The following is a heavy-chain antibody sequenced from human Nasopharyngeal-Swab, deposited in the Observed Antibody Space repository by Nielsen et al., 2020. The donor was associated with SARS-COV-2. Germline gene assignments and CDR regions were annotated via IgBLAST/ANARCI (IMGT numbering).Heavy chain of an antibody. CDR2: INPGSGDT. CDR3: ARRKECSCSSCIFDY. CDR1: GYTFTDYY. Sequence: ASVKVSCKTSGYTFTDYYIHWVRQAPGQGLEWMGRINPGSGDTYYAPKFQGRVTVTGDTSITTAYMELSRLTSDDTAVYYCARRKECSCSSCIFDYWGQGALVTVSS. V-gene: IGHV1-2*06. J-gene: IGHJ4*02. D-gene: IGHD2-2*01.